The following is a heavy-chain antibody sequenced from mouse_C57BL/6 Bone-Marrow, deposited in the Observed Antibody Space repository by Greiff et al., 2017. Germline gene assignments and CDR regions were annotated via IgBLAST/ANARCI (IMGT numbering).Heavy chain of an antibody. J-gene: IGHJ4*01. CDR1: GFSLTSYG. CDR2: LWRGGST. D-gene: IGHD2-4*01. Sequence: QVQLQQSGPGLVQPSQSLSITCTVSGFSLTSYGVHWVRQSPGKGLEWLGVLWRGGSTDYNAAFMSRLSITKDNSKSQVFFKMNSLQADDTAIYYCGRLRPFYYAMDYWGQGTSVTVSA. CDR3: GRLRPFYYAMDY. V-gene: IGHV2-5*01.